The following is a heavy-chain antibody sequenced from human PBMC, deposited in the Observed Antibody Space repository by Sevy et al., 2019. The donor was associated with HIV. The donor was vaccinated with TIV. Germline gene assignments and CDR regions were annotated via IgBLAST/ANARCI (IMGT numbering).Heavy chain of an antibody. D-gene: IGHD5-18*01. CDR2: ISYDGSNK. CDR1: GFTLSSYG. Sequence: GGSLRLSCAASGFTLSSYGMHWVRQAPGKGLEWVAVISYDGSNKYYADSVKGRFTISRDNSKNTLYLQMNSLRAEDTAVYYCAKGGYSYGPDYFDYWGQGTLVTVSS. J-gene: IGHJ4*02. CDR3: AKGGYSYGPDYFDY. V-gene: IGHV3-30*18.